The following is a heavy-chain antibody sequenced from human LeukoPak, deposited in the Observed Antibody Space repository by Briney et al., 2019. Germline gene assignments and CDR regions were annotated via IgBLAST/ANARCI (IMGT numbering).Heavy chain of an antibody. V-gene: IGHV1-2*02. CDR2: INPNSGGT. J-gene: IGHJ4*01. Sequence: ASVKVSCKASGYTFTGYYMHWVRQAPGQGLEWMGWINPNSGGTNYAQKFQGRVSMARDTSIKTAYLDLSGLRSDDAAVYYCARDLGMSSFGSGSYSPFEFWGHGTLVTVSS. CDR1: GYTFTGYY. CDR3: ARDLGMSSFGSGSYSPFEF. D-gene: IGHD3-10*01.